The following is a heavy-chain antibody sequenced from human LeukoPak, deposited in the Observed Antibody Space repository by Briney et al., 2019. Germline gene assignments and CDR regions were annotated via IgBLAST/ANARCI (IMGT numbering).Heavy chain of an antibody. Sequence: GGSLRLSCAASGFTFSSYGMHWVRQAPGKGLEWVAVIWYDGSNKYYADSVKGRFTISRDNSKNTLYLQINSLRAEDTAVYYCARDRGLRYFDWSPHFDYWGQGTLVTVSS. D-gene: IGHD3-9*01. J-gene: IGHJ4*02. CDR3: ARDRGLRYFDWSPHFDY. CDR2: IWYDGSNK. CDR1: GFTFSSYG. V-gene: IGHV3-33*01.